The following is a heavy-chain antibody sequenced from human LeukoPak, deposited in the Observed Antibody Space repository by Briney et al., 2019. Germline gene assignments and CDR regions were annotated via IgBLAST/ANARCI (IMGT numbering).Heavy chain of an antibody. CDR2: ISGSGGST. D-gene: IGHD2-8*01. CDR1: GFTISSYA. V-gene: IGHV3-23*01. CDR3: AKERYCTNGVCYSGGY. J-gene: IGHJ4*02. Sequence: PGGSLRLSCAASGFTISSYAMSWVRQAPGKGLEWVSAISGSGGSTYYADSVKGRFTISRDNSKNTLYLQMNSLRAEDTAVYYCAKERYCTNGVCYSGGYWGQGTLVTVSS.